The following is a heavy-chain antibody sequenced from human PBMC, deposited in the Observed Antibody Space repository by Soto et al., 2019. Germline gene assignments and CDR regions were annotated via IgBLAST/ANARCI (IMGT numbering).Heavy chain of an antibody. CDR3: ARGWFGPDV. V-gene: IGHV3-74*02. CDR1: GFAFGSSW. J-gene: IGHJ6*03. D-gene: IGHD3-10*01. Sequence: EVQLVESGGGLVHPGGSLRLSCEASGFAFGSSWMTWVRQAPGKGLVWVSGIDKVGTDSTYADSVKGRFTSSRDNAKNTVYLQMNSLRVEDTAVYYCARGWFGPDVWGKGTTVTVSS. CDR2: IDKVGTDS.